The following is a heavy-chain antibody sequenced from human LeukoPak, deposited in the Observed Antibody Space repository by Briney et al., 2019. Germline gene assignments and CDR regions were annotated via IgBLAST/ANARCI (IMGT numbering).Heavy chain of an antibody. CDR1: GYTFTGYY. Sequence: ASVKVSCKASGYTFTGYYMHWVRQAPGQGLEWMGWINPNSGGTNYAQKFQGRVTMTRDTSISTAYMELSRLRSDDTAVYYCARSIVAVPADLGYWGQGTLVTVSS. D-gene: IGHD2-2*01. CDR3: ARSIVAVPADLGY. V-gene: IGHV1-2*02. CDR2: INPNSGGT. J-gene: IGHJ4*02.